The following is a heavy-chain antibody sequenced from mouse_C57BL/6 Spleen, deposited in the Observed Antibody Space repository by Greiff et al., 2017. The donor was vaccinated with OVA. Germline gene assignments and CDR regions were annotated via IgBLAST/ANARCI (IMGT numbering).Heavy chain of an antibody. D-gene: IGHD1-1*01. Sequence: VQLQQPGAELVKPGASVKLSCKASGYTFTSYWMQWVKQRPGQGLEWIGEIDPSDSYTNYNQKFKGKATLTVDTSSSTAYMQLSSLTSEDSAVYYCARYGSSYAAMDYWGQGTSVTVSS. J-gene: IGHJ4*01. CDR3: ARYGSSYAAMDY. CDR2: IDPSDSYT. V-gene: IGHV1-50*01. CDR1: GYTFTSYW.